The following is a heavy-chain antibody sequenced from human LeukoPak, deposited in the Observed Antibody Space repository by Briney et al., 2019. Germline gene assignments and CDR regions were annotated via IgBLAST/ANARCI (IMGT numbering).Heavy chain of an antibody. Sequence: PGGSLRLSCAASGFTFNSYGMHWVRQAPGKGLEWVAVISYDGSNIYYADSAKGRFTISRDNSKNTLYLQMNSLRAEDTAVYYCARVGPNSWLYGSGTYYFDYWGQGTLVTVSS. CDR1: GFTFNSYG. V-gene: IGHV3-30*03. CDR2: ISYDGSNI. CDR3: ARVGPNSWLYGSGTYYFDY. D-gene: IGHD3-10*01. J-gene: IGHJ4*02.